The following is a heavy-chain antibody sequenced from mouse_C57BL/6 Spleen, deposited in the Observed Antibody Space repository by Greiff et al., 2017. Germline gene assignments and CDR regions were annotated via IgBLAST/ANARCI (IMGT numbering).Heavy chain of an antibody. CDR3: AREEGGSPFAY. CDR1: GFTFSDYY. J-gene: IGHJ3*01. Sequence: EVKVVESEGGLVQPGSSMKLSCTASGFTFSDYYMAWVRQVPEKGLEWVANINYDGSSTYYLDSLKSRFIISRDNAKNILYLQMSSLKSEDTATYYCAREEGGSPFAYWGQGTLVTVSA. CDR2: INYDGSST. V-gene: IGHV5-16*01.